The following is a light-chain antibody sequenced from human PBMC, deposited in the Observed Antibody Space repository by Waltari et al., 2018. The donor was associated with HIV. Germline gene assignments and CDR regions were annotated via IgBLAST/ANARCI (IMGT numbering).Light chain of an antibody. CDR3: QQHYTTPYT. CDR1: QSVLYSSNNKNF. J-gene: IGKJ2*01. CDR2: WAS. V-gene: IGKV4-1*01. Sequence: DIVMTQSLDSLALPLCERATINCKFNQSVLYSSNNKNFLAWYQQKSGQRPKLLVYWASTRESGVPDRFSGSGSGTDFTLTISSLQAEDVAVYFCQQHYTTPYTFGQGTKLEIK.